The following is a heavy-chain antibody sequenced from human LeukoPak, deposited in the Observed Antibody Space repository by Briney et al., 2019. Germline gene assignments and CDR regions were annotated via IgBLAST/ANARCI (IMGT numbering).Heavy chain of an antibody. Sequence: GGSLRLSCAASGFTFSNFWMTWVRQAPGKGLEYVATINKEGSAQYYVDSVRGRFTVSRDNAKNSLLLQMNSLRAEDTAVYYCARDRGSLWGQGTMVTVSS. CDR1: GFTFSNFW. CDR3: ARDRGSL. J-gene: IGHJ3*01. CDR2: INKEGSAQ. V-gene: IGHV3-7*01.